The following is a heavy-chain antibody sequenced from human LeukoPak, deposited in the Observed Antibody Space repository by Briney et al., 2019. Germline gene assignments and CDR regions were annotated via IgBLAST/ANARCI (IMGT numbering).Heavy chain of an antibody. V-gene: IGHV3-74*01. CDR3: AREGRGYSYAFEY. D-gene: IGHD5-18*01. CDR2: INSDGSST. Sequence: GGSLRLSCAASGFTFSNYWMHWVRHAPGEGLVWVSRINSDGSSTTYADSVKGRFTISRDNGQNTLYLQMNSLRAEDTAVYYCAREGRGYSYAFEYWGQGTLVTVSS. J-gene: IGHJ4*02. CDR1: GFTFSNYW.